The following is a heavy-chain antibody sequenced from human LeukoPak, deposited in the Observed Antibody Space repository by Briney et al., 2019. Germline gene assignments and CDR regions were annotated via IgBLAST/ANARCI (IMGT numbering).Heavy chain of an antibody. Sequence: GESLKISCKGSGYRFTSYWIGWVRQMPGKGLEWMGIIYPGDSDTRYSPSFQVQVTISADKSISTAYLQWSTLKASDTAMYYCARPNREDAFDIWGQGTMVTVSS. CDR2: IYPGDSDT. CDR3: ARPNREDAFDI. CDR1: GYRFTSYW. D-gene: IGHD4/OR15-4a*01. J-gene: IGHJ3*02. V-gene: IGHV5-51*01.